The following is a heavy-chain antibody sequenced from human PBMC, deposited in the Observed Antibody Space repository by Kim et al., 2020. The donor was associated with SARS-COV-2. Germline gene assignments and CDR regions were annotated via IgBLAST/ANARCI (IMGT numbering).Heavy chain of an antibody. D-gene: IGHD3-10*01. Sequence: SETLSLTCAVYGGSFSGYYWSWIRQPPGKGLEWIGEINHSGSTNYNPSLKSRVTISVDTSKNQFSLKLSSVTAADTAVYYCARGLWFGELRWNYWGQGTLVTVSS. CDR2: INHSGST. CDR1: GGSFSGYY. V-gene: IGHV4-34*01. J-gene: IGHJ4*02. CDR3: ARGLWFGELRWNY.